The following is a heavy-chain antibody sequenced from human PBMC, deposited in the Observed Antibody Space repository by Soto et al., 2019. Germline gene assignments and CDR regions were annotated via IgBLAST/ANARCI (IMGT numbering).Heavy chain of an antibody. CDR1: GGSFSGYY. CDR2: INHSGST. CDR3: ARGGGGWYGGDYFDY. J-gene: IGHJ4*02. Sequence: SSETLSLTCAVYGGSFSGYYWSWIRQPPGKGLEWIGEINHSGSTNYNPSLKSRVTISVDTSKNQFSLKLSSVTAADTAVYYCARGGGGWYGGDYFDYWGQGTLVTVSS. D-gene: IGHD6-19*01. V-gene: IGHV4-34*01.